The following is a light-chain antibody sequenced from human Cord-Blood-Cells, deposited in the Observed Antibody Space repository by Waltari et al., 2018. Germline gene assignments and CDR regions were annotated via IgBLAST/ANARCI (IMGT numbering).Light chain of an antibody. Sequence: QSALTQPPSASGSPGQSVTISCTGTSSDVGGYNYVSWYQQHPGKAPKLMIYEVSKRPSGVPVRFAGSKSGKTASLTVSGLQAEDEADYYCSSYAGSNNLVFGGGTKLTVL. J-gene: IGLJ2*01. V-gene: IGLV2-8*01. CDR2: EVS. CDR3: SSYAGSNNLV. CDR1: SSDVGGYNY.